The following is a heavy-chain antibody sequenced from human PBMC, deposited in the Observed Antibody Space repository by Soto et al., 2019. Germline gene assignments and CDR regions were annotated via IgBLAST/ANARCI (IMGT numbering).Heavy chain of an antibody. Sequence: PGGSLRLSCAASGFTFSSYGRHWVRQAPGKGLEWVAVISYDGSNKYYADSVKGRFTISRDNSKNTLYLQMNSLRAEDTAVYYCAKDPFGTGTTGHIDSWGQGTLVTVSS. D-gene: IGHD1-7*01. CDR2: ISYDGSNK. J-gene: IGHJ4*02. V-gene: IGHV3-30*18. CDR1: GFTFSSYG. CDR3: AKDPFGTGTTGHIDS.